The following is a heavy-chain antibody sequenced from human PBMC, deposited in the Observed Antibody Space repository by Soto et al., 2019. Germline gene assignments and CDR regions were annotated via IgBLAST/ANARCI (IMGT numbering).Heavy chain of an antibody. CDR2: IIPILGIA. CDR3: ASPPPYCSSTSCYTDKNWFDP. V-gene: IGHV1-69*02. D-gene: IGHD2-2*02. J-gene: IGHJ5*02. Sequence: QVQLVQSGAEVKKPGSSVKVSCKASGGTFRSYTISWVRQAPGQGLEWMGRIIPILGIANYAQKFQGRVTITADKSTSTAYMELSSLRSEDTAVYYCASPPPYCSSTSCYTDKNWFDPWGQGTLVTVSS. CDR1: GGTFRSYT.